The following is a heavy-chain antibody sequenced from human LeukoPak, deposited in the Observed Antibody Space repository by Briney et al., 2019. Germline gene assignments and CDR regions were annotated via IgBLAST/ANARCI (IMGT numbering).Heavy chain of an antibody. Sequence: GGSLRLSCAASGFTFSSYGMHWVRQAPGKGLEWVAVIWYDGSNKYYADSVKGRFTISRDNSKNTLYLQMNSLRAEDTAVYYCARDALTTADAFDIWGQGTIVTVSS. J-gene: IGHJ3*02. CDR2: IWYDGSNK. CDR1: GFTFSSYG. D-gene: IGHD4/OR15-4a*01. V-gene: IGHV3-33*01. CDR3: ARDALTTADAFDI.